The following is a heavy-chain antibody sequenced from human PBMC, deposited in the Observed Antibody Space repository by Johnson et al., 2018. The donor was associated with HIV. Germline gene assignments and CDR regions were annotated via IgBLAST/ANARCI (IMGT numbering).Heavy chain of an antibody. CDR3: ARGNRVVDHAFDI. Sequence: VQLVESGGGLVRPGGSLRLSCAASGFRFGSYWMAWVRQAPEKGLEWVANIKYDKSEKYYVDSVRGRFTISRDNAKNSLYLEMNSLRAEDTAVYFCARGNRVVDHAFDIWGQGTMVTVSS. D-gene: IGHD2-15*01. CDR2: IKYDKSEK. CDR1: GFRFGSYW. J-gene: IGHJ3*02. V-gene: IGHV3-7*02.